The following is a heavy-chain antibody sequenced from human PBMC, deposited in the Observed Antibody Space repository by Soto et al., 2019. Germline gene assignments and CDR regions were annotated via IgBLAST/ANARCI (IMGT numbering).Heavy chain of an antibody. CDR3: ARGEDAFFYYGLDV. V-gene: IGHV4-31*03. CDR1: GGSISTSGYY. Sequence: SETLSLTCTVSGGSISTSGYYWTWMRQHPGKGLEWIGHIYYSGSTSYNPSLKSRVTISVDTSNNQFSLKLSSVTAADTAVYYCARGEDAFFYYGLDVWGQGITVTVSS. J-gene: IGHJ6*02. CDR2: IYYSGST.